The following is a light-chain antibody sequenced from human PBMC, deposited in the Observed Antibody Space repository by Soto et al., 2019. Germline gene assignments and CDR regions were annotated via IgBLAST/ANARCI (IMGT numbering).Light chain of an antibody. Sequence: EIVMTQSPATLSVSPGERATVSCRASQSVSSDLGWYQQKPGQAPRLLIYGASTRATGIPARFSGSGSGTEFTLTISSLQSEDFAVYYCQQYNNWPRTFGQGTKVDIK. V-gene: IGKV3-15*01. J-gene: IGKJ1*01. CDR1: QSVSSD. CDR3: QQYNNWPRT. CDR2: GAS.